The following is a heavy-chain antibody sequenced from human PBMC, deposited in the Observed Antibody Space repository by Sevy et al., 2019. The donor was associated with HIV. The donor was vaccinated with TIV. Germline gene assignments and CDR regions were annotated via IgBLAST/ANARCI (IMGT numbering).Heavy chain of an antibody. CDR1: GFAFSDYA. CDR3: ARFPPQRAFDI. Sequence: GGSLRLSCEAFGFAFSDYAMHWVRQVPGKGLEWLAVVSYDGSNTSYADSVKGRFTVSRDNSKNTLYLQMNSLRRDDTDVFYCARFPPQRAFDIWGQGTTVTVSS. J-gene: IGHJ3*02. V-gene: IGHV3-30-3*01. CDR2: VSYDGSNT.